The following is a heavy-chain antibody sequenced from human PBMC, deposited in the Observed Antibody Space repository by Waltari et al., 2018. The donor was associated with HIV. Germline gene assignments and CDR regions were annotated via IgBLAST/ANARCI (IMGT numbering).Heavy chain of an antibody. J-gene: IGHJ4*02. CDR1: GFTFSGYW. D-gene: IGHD5-12*01. V-gene: IGHV3-7*01. CDR3: VRDGPFVDVEY. Sequence: EVQLVESGGGLVQPGGSLRLSCAASGFTFSGYWMSWVRQAPGKGLECVANIKYDGGFEYYVDSVKGLFTSSRDNPKNLLFLQMNSLRVEDTAVYYCVRDGPFVDVEYWGQGTLVTVSS. CDR2: IKYDGGFE.